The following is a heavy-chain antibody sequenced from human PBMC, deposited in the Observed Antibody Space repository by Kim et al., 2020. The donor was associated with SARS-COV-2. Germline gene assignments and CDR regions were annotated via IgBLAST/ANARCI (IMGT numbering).Heavy chain of an antibody. J-gene: IGHJ4*02. Sequence: GGSLRLSCAASGFIFNTYAMSWVRQAPGKGLEWVSVIVASRGSAYYADSVKGRFTVSRDNYRNTLYLQMNSLRLEDTAIYLCAKGRRVAVPDSMVFWGQGTLVTVSS. CDR2: IVASRGSA. CDR3: AKGRRVAVPDSMVF. CDR1: GFIFNTYA. V-gene: IGHV3-23*01. D-gene: IGHD3-10*01.